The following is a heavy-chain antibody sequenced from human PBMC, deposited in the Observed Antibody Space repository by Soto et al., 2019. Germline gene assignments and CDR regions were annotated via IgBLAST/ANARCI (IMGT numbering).Heavy chain of an antibody. CDR2: IYYSGIT. V-gene: IGHV4-31*03. D-gene: IGHD1-1*01. CDR3: ARSPQLEPRFDY. CDR1: SGSISSGGYY. Sequence: QVQLQESGPGLVKPSQTLSLTCTVSSGSISSGGYYWSWIRQHPGKGLEWIGYIYYSGITYYNPSLKSRVTRSVDTSKNQFSLQLRSVTAADTAVYYWARSPQLEPRFDYCGQGTLVTVSS. J-gene: IGHJ4*02.